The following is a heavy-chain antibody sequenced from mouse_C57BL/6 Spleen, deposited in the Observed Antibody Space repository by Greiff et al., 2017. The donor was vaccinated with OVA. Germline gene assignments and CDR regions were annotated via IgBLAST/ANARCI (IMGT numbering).Heavy chain of an antibody. CDR1: GYAFSSSW. J-gene: IGHJ2*01. V-gene: IGHV1-82*01. D-gene: IGHD1-1*01. CDR2: IYPGDGDT. Sequence: VQLQQSGPELVKPGASVKISCKASGYAFSSSWMNWVKQRPGKGLEWIGRIYPGDGDTNYNGKFKGKATLTADKSSSTAYMQLSSLTSEDSAVYFCARSPFYYGSGGDYWGQGTTLTVSS. CDR3: ARSPFYYGSGGDY.